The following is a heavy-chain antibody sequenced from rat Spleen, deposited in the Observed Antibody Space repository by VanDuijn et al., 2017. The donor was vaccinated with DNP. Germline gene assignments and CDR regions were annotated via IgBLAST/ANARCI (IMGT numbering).Heavy chain of an antibody. Sequence: EVQLQESGPGLVKPSQSLSLTCSVTGYSITSHYWGWIRKFPANKMEWIGHISYSGRTNYNPSLKSRISITIDTSKNQFFLHLNSLTTEDTATYYGARWGDYFDYWGQGVMVTVSS. CDR1: GYSITSHY. CDR3: ARWGDYFDY. V-gene: IGHV3-1*01. CDR2: ISYSGRT. J-gene: IGHJ2*01.